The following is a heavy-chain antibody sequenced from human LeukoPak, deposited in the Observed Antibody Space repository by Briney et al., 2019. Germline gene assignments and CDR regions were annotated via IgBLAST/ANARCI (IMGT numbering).Heavy chain of an antibody. J-gene: IGHJ4*02. CDR2: ISGSGGST. D-gene: IGHD4-17*01. Sequence: GGSLRLSCAASGFTFSSYAMSWVRQAPGKGLEWVSAISGSGGSTYYADSVKGRFTISRDNSKNTLYLQMNSLRAEDTAVYYCARFGNPYGDYVPGFYGLDYWGQGTLVTVSS. CDR3: ARFGNPYGDYVPGFYGLDY. V-gene: IGHV3-23*01. CDR1: GFTFSSYA.